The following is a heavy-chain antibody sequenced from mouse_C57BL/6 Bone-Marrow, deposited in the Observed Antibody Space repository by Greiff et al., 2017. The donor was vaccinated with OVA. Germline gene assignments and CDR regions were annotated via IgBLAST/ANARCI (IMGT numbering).Heavy chain of an antibody. CDR2: IDPSDSYT. CDR1: GYTFTSYW. CDR3: ARSTGGNYDY. Sequence: QVQLQQPGAELVMPGASVKLSCKASGYTFTSYWMHWVKQRPGQGLEWIGEIDPSDSYTNYNQKFTGKSTLTVDKSSSTAYMQLSSLTSEDSAVYYCARSTGGNYDYWGQGTTLTVSS. V-gene: IGHV1-69*01. J-gene: IGHJ2*01.